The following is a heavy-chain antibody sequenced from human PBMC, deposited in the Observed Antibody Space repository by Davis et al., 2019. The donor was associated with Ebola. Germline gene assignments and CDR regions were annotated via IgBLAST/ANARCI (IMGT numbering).Heavy chain of an antibody. V-gene: IGHV1-3*01. CDR3: ARDTTYSSGSDI. Sequence: AASVKVSCKASGYTFTSYAMHWVRQAPGQRLEWMGWINAGNGNTKYSQQFQGRVTITRDTSASTAYMELSNLRSEDTAVYYCARDTTYSSGSDIWGQGTMVTVSS. CDR2: INAGNGNT. J-gene: IGHJ3*02. CDR1: GYTFTSYA. D-gene: IGHD6-19*01.